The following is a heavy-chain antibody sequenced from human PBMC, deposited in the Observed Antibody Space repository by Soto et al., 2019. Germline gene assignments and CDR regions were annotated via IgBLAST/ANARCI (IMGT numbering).Heavy chain of an antibody. CDR1: GFTFGDYA. Sequence: EVQLVESGGGLVQPGRSLRLSCTASGFTFGDYAMTWFRQAPGKGLEWVGFIRSKPYGGTAEYGASVKGRFTISRDDSKSIAYLQMDSLKIEDTAMYYCTRVRTTGPVIPDYWGQGTVVTVSS. V-gene: IGHV3-49*03. J-gene: IGHJ4*02. CDR3: TRVRTTGPVIPDY. CDR2: IRSKPYGGTA. D-gene: IGHD3-9*01.